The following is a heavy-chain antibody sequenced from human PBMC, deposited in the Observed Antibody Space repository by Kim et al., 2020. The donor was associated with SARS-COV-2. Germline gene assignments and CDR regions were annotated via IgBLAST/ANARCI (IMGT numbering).Heavy chain of an antibody. CDR2: ISSSGGNT. CDR3: AGRDRSLGAEVGS. V-gene: IGHV3-11*03. Sequence: GGSLRLSCAASGFTFSGHDMRWVRQAPGKGLEWVADISSSGGNTNYADAVGGRFTISGDKAEKSLYLKVSGVGGEETSEYWCAGRDRSLGAEVGSWG. D-gene: IGHD3-16*01. J-gene: IGHJ5*01. CDR1: GFTFSGHD.